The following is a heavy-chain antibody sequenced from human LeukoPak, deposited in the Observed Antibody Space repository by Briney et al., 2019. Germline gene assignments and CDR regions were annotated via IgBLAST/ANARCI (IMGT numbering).Heavy chain of an antibody. J-gene: IGHJ4*02. CDR2: IYYSGNI. V-gene: IGHV4-59*01. CDR3: ARGHASYYFDY. D-gene: IGHD3-16*01. Sequence: SETLSLTCTVSGGSINSYYWSWIRQPPGKGLEWIGYIYYSGNINHNPSLKSRVTISVDTSKNEISLKLSSVTAADTAMYYCARGHASYYFDYWGQGTLVTVSS. CDR1: GGSINSYY.